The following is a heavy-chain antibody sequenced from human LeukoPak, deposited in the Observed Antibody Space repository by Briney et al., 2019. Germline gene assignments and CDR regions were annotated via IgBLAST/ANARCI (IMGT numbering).Heavy chain of an antibody. CDR1: GFTFSSYA. V-gene: IGHV3-23*01. D-gene: IGHD5-18*01. CDR3: AKPPRGYRSGDRWYFDL. J-gene: IGHJ2*01. Sequence: GGSLRLSCAASGFTFSSYAMAWVRQAPGRGVEWVSSISTFPPATYYPDSLNRRFTFSRDNSKNTLYLRMNSLRGEDTAVYYCAKPPRGYRSGDRWYFDLWGRGTLVTVSS. CDR2: ISTFPPAT.